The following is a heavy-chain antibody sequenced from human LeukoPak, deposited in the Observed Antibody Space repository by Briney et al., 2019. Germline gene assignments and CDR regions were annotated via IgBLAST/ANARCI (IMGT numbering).Heavy chain of an antibody. CDR2: ISGSGGST. V-gene: IGHV3-23*01. D-gene: IGHD1-1*01. J-gene: IGHJ4*02. CDR1: GFTFSSYA. CDR3: ARGRLERMYYFDY. Sequence: GSLRLSCAGSGFTFSSYAMSWVRPAPGKGLELVSAISGSGGSTYYADSVKGRFTISRDNSKNTLYLQMNSLRAEDTAVYYCARGRLERMYYFDYWGQGTLVTVSS.